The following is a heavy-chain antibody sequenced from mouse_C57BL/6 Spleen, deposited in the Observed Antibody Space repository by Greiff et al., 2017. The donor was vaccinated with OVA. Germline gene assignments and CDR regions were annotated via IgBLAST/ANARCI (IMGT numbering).Heavy chain of an antibody. V-gene: IGHV1-81*01. CDR1: GYTFTSYG. D-gene: IGHD1-1*01. Sequence: VQLQQSGAELARPGASVKLSCKASGYTFTSYGISWVKQRTGQGLEWIGEIYPRSGNTYYNEKFKGKATLTADKSSSTAYMELRSLTSEDSAVYFCARIGIITTVVAKDYYAMDYWGQGTSVTVSS. CDR3: ARIGIITTVVAKDYYAMDY. CDR2: IYPRSGNT. J-gene: IGHJ4*01.